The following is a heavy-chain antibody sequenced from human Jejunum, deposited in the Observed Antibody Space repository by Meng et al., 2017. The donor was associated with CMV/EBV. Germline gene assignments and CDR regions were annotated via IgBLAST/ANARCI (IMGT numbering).Heavy chain of an antibody. V-gene: IGHV4-59*01. CDR3: ARGQYYHDSTGYYS. CDR1: GGSINNYY. Sequence: VSGGSINNYYWGWVRQPPGKGLEWVGHIYYNGNTNYNPSLKSRVTISVDASKNQFSLKLSSVTAADTAVYYCARGQYYHDSTGYYSWGQGRLVTVSS. D-gene: IGHD3-22*01. J-gene: IGHJ4*02. CDR2: IYYNGNT.